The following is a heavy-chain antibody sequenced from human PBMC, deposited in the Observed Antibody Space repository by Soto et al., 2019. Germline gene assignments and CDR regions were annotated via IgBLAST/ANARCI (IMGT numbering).Heavy chain of an antibody. CDR1: GGTFSSYT. J-gene: IGHJ4*02. Sequence: GASVKVSCKASGGTFSSYTISWVRQAPGQGLEWMGRIIPILGIANYAQKFQERVTITRDMSTSTAYMELSSLRSEDTAVYHCAASYSSGWQIDYWGQGTLVTVS. CDR3: AASYSSGWQIDY. V-gene: IGHV1-69*02. D-gene: IGHD6-19*01. CDR2: IIPILGIA.